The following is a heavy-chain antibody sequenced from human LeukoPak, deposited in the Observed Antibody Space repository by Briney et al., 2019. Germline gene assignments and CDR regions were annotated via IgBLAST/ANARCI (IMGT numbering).Heavy chain of an antibody. J-gene: IGHJ4*02. CDR3: ARARGCSGGSCYWWGRAVFDY. Sequence: ASVKASCKASGYTFTSYYMHWVRQAPGQGLEWMGIINPSGGSTSYAQKFQGRVTMTRDMSTSTVYMELSSLRSEDTAVYYCARARGCSGGSCYWWGRAVFDYWGQGTLVTVSS. CDR1: GYTFTSYY. D-gene: IGHD2-15*01. CDR2: INPSGGST. V-gene: IGHV1-46*01.